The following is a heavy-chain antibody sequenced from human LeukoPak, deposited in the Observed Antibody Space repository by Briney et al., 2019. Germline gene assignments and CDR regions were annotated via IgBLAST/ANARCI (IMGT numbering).Heavy chain of an antibody. Sequence: ASVKVSCKASGYTFTNYYIHWVRQAPGQGLEWMGWINPNSGGTNYAQKFQGRVTMTRDTSISTAYMELSRLRSDDTAVYYCARAWHGGVIINDAFDIWGQGTMVTVSS. CDR2: INPNSGGT. D-gene: IGHD3-10*01. J-gene: IGHJ3*02. CDR1: GYTFTNYY. V-gene: IGHV1-2*02. CDR3: ARAWHGGVIINDAFDI.